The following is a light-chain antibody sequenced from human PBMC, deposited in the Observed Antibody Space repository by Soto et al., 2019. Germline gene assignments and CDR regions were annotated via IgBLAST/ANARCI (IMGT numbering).Light chain of an antibody. CDR1: QSIISY. V-gene: IGKV1-39*01. Sequence: DIQVTQSPSSLSASVADRVSIPCRASQSIISYLNWYQQKPGKAPKLLIYGASNLQSGVPSRFRGSGSGTDFTLTISSLKPEDFATYYRQKSYTTVTFGGGTKVDIK. CDR3: QKSYTTVT. J-gene: IGKJ4*01. CDR2: GAS.